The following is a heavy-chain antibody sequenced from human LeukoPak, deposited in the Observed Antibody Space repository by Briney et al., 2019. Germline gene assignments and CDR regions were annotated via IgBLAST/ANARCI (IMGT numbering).Heavy chain of an antibody. CDR1: GGSFSGYY. CDR3: ARFLEWPNFDY. J-gene: IGHJ4*02. V-gene: IGHV4-34*01. CDR2: INHSGST. D-gene: IGHD3-3*01. Sequence: SETLSLTCAVYGGSFSGYYWSWIRQPPGKGLEWIGEINHSGSTNYNPSLRSRVTISVDTSKNQFSLKLSSVTAADTAVYYCARFLEWPNFDYWGQGTLVTVSS.